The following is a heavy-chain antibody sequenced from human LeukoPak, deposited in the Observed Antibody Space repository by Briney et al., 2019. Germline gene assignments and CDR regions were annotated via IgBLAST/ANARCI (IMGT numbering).Heavy chain of an antibody. J-gene: IGHJ4*02. D-gene: IGHD4-17*01. CDR2: ISSSSSYI. V-gene: IGHV3-21*01. CDR3: ARVLAGDLPAFDY. Sequence: PGGSLRLSCAASGFTFSSYSMNWVRQAPGKGLEWVSSISSSSSYIYYADSVKGRFTISRDNAKNSLYLQMNSLIAEATTVYYSARVLAGDLPAFDYGGQGTLVTVSS. CDR1: GFTFSSYS.